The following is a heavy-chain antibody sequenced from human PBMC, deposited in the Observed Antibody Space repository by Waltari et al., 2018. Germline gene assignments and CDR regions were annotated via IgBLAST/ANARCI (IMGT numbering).Heavy chain of an antibody. V-gene: IGHV4-34*01. CDR2: INHSGST. CDR1: GGSFSGYY. Sequence: QVQLQQWGAGLLKPSETLSLTCAVYGGSFSGYYWCWLRQPPGKGLEWIGEINHSGSTNYNPSLKSRVTISVDTSKNQFSLKLSSVTAADTAVYYCARTPYSGYAQDAFDIWGQGTMVTVSS. J-gene: IGHJ3*02. D-gene: IGHD5-12*01. CDR3: ARTPYSGYAQDAFDI.